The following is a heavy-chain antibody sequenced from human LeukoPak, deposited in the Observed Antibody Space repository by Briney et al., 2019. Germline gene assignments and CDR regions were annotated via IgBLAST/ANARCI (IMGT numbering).Heavy chain of an antibody. J-gene: IGHJ4*02. Sequence: ASVKVSCKASGYTFSSSAVQWVRQARGQRLEWTGWIVVGSGNTNFAQKFQERVMITRDMSTSTAYMELSSLRSEDTAVYYCAADSSGWYSTFDYWGQGTLVTVSS. CDR1: GYTFSSSA. D-gene: IGHD6-19*01. CDR3: AADSSGWYSTFDY. V-gene: IGHV1-58*01. CDR2: IVVGSGNT.